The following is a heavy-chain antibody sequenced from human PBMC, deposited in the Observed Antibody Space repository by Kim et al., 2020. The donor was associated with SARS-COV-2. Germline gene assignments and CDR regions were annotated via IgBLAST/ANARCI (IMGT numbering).Heavy chain of an antibody. CDR3: ARGDGGYCGDPDRGCAYYFPS. J-gene: IGHJ4*02. Sequence: ASVKVSCMASGYTFSSYDINWVRQATGQGLEWMGWINPNTGNTGYAQKFQGRVTMTRDTSITTAYLELSSLGFEDTAVYYCARGDGGYCGDPDRGCAYYFPSWGQGTLVTVSS. CDR2: INPNTGNT. CDR1: GYTFSSYD. D-gene: IGHD2-15*01. V-gene: IGHV1-8*01.